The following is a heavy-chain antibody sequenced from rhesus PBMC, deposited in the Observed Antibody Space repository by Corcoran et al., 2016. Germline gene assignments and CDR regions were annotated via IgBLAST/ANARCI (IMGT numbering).Heavy chain of an antibody. CDR1: GGSFSGGYD. V-gene: IGHV4-76*01. CDR2: MYGRGGST. CDR3: ARHQSGGCSGISCYGDRFDV. J-gene: IGHJ5-1*01. Sequence: QLQESGPGLVKPSETLSLTCAVSGGSFSGGYDLSWIRHPPRQGRGWVGHMYGRGGSTNYNPSLRNRGTISKDTSKNQISLKLSSVSAADTAVYFCARHQSGGCSGISCYGDRFDVWGPGVLVTVSS. D-gene: IGHD2-27*01.